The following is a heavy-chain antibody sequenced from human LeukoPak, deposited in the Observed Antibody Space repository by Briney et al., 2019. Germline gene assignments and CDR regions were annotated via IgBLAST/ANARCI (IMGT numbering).Heavy chain of an antibody. CDR1: GFSFTGYA. D-gene: IGHD4-17*01. Sequence: GGSLRLSCAASGFSFTGYAMNWVRQAPGKGPEWVSCISGSSSYTHYADSVKGRFTISRDNAKNSLHLQMNSLRAEDTAVYYCARDLRTGSWGQGTLVTVSS. CDR2: ISGSSSYT. J-gene: IGHJ4*02. V-gene: IGHV3-21*01. CDR3: ARDLRTGS.